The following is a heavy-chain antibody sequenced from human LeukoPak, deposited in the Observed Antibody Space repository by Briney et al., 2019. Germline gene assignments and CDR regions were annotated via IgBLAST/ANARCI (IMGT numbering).Heavy chain of an antibody. CDR1: GGSFSGYY. J-gene: IGHJ4*02. CDR2: INHSGST. Sequence: PSETLSLTCAVYGGSFSGYYWSWIRQPPGKGLEWIGEINHSGSTNYNPSLKSRVTISVDTSKNQFSLKLCSVTAADTAVYYCARGRGYSGYESPFDYWGQGTLVTVSS. CDR3: ARGRGYSGYESPFDY. D-gene: IGHD5-12*01. V-gene: IGHV4-34*01.